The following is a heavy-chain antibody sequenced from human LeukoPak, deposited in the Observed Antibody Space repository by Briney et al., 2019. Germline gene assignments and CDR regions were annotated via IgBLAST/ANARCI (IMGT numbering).Heavy chain of an antibody. CDR1: GFTFNSYG. D-gene: IGHD4-17*01. V-gene: IGHV3-30*18. J-gene: IGHJ3*02. CDR2: MSYDRYNK. Sequence: AGGSLRLSCAASGFTFNSYGMHWVRQAPGKGLEWVAAMSYDRYNKYHADSVKGRFTISRDNSKNTLYLQMNSLRPEDTAMYYCTKSHAEFGDYEEHDAFEIWGQGTMVTVSS. CDR3: TKSHAEFGDYEEHDAFEI.